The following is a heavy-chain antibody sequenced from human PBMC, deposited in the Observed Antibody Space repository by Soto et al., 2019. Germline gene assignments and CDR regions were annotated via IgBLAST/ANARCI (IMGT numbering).Heavy chain of an antibody. CDR2: MNPNSGNT. V-gene: IGHV1-8*01. J-gene: IGHJ5*02. CDR1: GYTFTSYD. CDR3: ARVEGDCSSISCYSGGWFDP. D-gene: IGHD2-2*01. Sequence: QVQLVQSGAEVKKPGASVKVSCKASGYTFTSYDINWVRQATGQGLEWMGWMNPNSGNTGYAQKFQGRVTMTRNTSISTAYMELSSLRSEDTAVYYCARVEGDCSSISCYSGGWFDPWGQGTLVTVSS.